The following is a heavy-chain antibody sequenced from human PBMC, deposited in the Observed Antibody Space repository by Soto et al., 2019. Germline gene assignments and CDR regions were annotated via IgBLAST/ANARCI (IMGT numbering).Heavy chain of an antibody. CDR1: GYTFTSYD. Sequence: ASVKVSCKASGYTFTSYDINWVRRATGQGLEWMGWMNPNSGNTGYAQKFQGRVTMTRNTSISTAYMELSSLRSEDTAVYYCARGNYCSGGSCYVYAFDIWGQGTMVTVSS. D-gene: IGHD2-15*01. CDR2: MNPNSGNT. V-gene: IGHV1-8*02. J-gene: IGHJ3*02. CDR3: ARGNYCSGGSCYVYAFDI.